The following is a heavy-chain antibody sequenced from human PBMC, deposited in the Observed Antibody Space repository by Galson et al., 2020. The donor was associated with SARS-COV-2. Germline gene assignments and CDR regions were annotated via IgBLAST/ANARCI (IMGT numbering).Heavy chain of an antibody. CDR1: GFMFNYCW. CDR2: INPGASAT. Sequence: GESLKISCAASGFMFNYCWMSWVRQAPGKGLEWVASINPGASATHYADSVRGRFTILRDNAGNSVSLQMSNLRDEDTAVYYCARLLGSVTTYDLWGQGTLVTVSS. V-gene: IGHV3-7*03. J-gene: IGHJ5*02. D-gene: IGHD3-16*01. CDR3: ARLLGSVTTYDL.